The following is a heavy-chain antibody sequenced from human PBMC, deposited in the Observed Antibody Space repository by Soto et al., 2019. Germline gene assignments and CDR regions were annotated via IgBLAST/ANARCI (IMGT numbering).Heavy chain of an antibody. D-gene: IGHD3-3*01. CDR2: ISGSGGST. V-gene: IGHV3-23*01. Sequence: GGSLRLSCAASGFTFSSYAMSWVRQAPGKGLEWVSAISGSGGSTYYADSVKGRFTISRDNSKNTLYLQMNSLRAEDTAVYYCAKAVYAYYDFWSGYSLLGVDHYGMDVWGQGTTVTVSS. CDR1: GFTFSSYA. CDR3: AKAVYAYYDFWSGYSLLGVDHYGMDV. J-gene: IGHJ6*02.